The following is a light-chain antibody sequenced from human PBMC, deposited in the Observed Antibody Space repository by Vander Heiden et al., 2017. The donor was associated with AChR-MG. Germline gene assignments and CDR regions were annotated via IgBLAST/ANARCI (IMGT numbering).Light chain of an antibody. CDR1: QSISSY. J-gene: IGKJ1*01. V-gene: IGKV1-39*01. CDR3: QQSYSTPCT. Sequence: DSQMTQSPSSLSPSVGDRVTITCRASQSISSYLTWYQQKPGKAPKLLIYAASRLQSGVPSRFSGSGSGTDFTLTISSLQPEDFATYYCQQSYSTPCTFAQGTKVEIK. CDR2: AAS.